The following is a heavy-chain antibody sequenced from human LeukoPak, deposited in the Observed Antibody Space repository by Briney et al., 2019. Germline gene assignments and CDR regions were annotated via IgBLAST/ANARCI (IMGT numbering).Heavy chain of an antibody. CDR1: RGSISSYY. CDR3: ARHFQIRVWYFDL. V-gene: IGHV4-59*08. CDR2: IYYSGST. J-gene: IGHJ2*01. D-gene: IGHD3-3*02. Sequence: SETLSLTCTVSRGSISSYYWSWIRQPPGKGLEWIGYIYYSGSTNYNPSLKSRLTISVDTANNQFSLKLSSVTAADTAMYYCARHFQIRVWYFDLWGRGTLVTVSS.